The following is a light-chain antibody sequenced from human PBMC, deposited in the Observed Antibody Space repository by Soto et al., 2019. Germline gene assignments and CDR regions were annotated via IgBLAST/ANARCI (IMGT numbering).Light chain of an antibody. V-gene: IGLV2-14*01. CDR3: SSYTSSSTLEI. CDR1: SSDVGGYNY. CDR2: DVS. J-gene: IGLJ1*01. Sequence: QSVLTQPASVSGSPGQSITISCTGTSSDVGGYNYVSWYQQHPGKAPKLMIYDVSNRPSGVSNRSSGSKSGNTASLTISGLQAEDEADYSCSSYTSSSTLEIFGTGTKVT.